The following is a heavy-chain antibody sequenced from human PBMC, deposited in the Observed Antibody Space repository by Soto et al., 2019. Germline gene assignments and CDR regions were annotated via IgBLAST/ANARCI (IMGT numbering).Heavy chain of an antibody. CDR1: GGSFIGYY. J-gene: IGHJ6*02. CDR2: INHSGST. Sequence: SETLSLTCAVYGGSFIGYYWSWIRQPPGKGLEWIGKINHSGSTNYNPSLKSRVTISVDTSKNQFSLKLSSVTAADTAVYYCARAQRAPYYYYYYGMDVWGQGTTVTVSS. CDR3: ARAQRAPYYYYYYGMDV. V-gene: IGHV4-34*01.